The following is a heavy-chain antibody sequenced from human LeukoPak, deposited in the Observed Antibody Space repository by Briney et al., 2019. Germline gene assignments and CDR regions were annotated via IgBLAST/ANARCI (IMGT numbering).Heavy chain of an antibody. CDR2: IKQDGSEK. J-gene: IGHJ4*02. CDR1: GFTFSSYW. D-gene: IGHD1-26*01. V-gene: IGHV3-7*01. Sequence: PGGSLRLSCAASGFTFSSYWMSWVRQAPGKGVEWVANIKQDGSEKYYVDSVKGRFTISRDNAKNSLYLQMNSLRAEDTAVYYCARDSGRSRWELLGFDYWGQGTLVTVSS. CDR3: ARDSGRSRWELLGFDY.